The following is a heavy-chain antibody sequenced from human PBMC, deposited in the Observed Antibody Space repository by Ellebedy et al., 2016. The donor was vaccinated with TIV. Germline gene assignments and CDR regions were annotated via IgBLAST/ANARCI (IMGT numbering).Heavy chain of an antibody. D-gene: IGHD3-10*01. Sequence: MPSETLSLTCAVYGGSFTTYYWSWIRQPPGKGLEWIGEIRHSGSTNYSPSLKSRVTISVDTSKNQFSLKLSSVTAADTAVYYCARSDLLWFGELSQFDYWGQGTLVTVSS. CDR3: ARSDLLWFGELSQFDY. J-gene: IGHJ4*02. CDR2: IRHSGST. CDR1: GGSFTTYY. V-gene: IGHV4-34*01.